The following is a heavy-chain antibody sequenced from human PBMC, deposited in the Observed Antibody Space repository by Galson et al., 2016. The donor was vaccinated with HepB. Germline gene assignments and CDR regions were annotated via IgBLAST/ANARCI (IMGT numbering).Heavy chain of an antibody. J-gene: IGHJ6*02. CDR3: ARAYYDFVYGMDV. V-gene: IGHV3-23*01. Sequence: SLRLSCAASGFTFGSYAMSWVRQAPGKGLQWVSSISGSGVTTSYADSVKGRFTISRENSRDTLYLEMNSLRAEDTAIYYCARAYYDFVYGMDVWGQGTTVTVSS. CDR1: GFTFGSYA. D-gene: IGHD3-3*01. CDR2: ISGSGVTT.